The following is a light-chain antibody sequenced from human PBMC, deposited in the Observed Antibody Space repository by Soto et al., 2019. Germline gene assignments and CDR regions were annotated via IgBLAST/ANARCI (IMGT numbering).Light chain of an antibody. V-gene: IGKV3-20*01. J-gene: IGKJ1*01. Sequence: IVLTQSAGTLSLSPGKRATLSCRSSETVISNYLAWYQHKPGQTPRLLIYAASSRATGIPDRFSASGSGTDFTLTISSLEPEDVAVYYCQHYNSYPWTFGQGTKVDI. CDR3: QHYNSYPWT. CDR1: ETVISNY. CDR2: AAS.